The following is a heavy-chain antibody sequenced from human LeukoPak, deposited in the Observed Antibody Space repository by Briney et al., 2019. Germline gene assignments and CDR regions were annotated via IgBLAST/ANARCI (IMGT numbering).Heavy chain of an antibody. CDR3: AGSCWWCMLYDNWFDP. CDR2: MNPNGGNT. V-gene: IGHV1-8*01. Sequence: GASVKVSCKASGYTFTSYDINWVRQATGQGLEWMGWMNPNGGNTGYAQKFQGRVTMTRNTSISTAYMELSSLRSEDTAVYYCAGSCWWCMLYDNWFDPWGQGTLVTVSS. D-gene: IGHD2-8*02. CDR1: GYTFTSYD. J-gene: IGHJ5*02.